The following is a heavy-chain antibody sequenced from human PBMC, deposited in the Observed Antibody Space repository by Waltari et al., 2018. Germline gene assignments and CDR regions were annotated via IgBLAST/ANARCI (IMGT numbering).Heavy chain of an antibody. CDR1: GGSISSSSYY. CDR3: ARDDRPSGSYLNEGYYYYGMDV. V-gene: IGHV4-39*07. CDR2: IYYSGST. D-gene: IGHD1-26*01. Sequence: QLQLQESGPGLVKPSETLSLTCTVSGGSISSSSYYWGWIRQPPGKGLAWIGSIYYSGSTYYNPSLKSRVTISVDTSKNQFSLKLSSVTAADTAVYYCARDDRPSGSYLNEGYYYYGMDVWGQGTTVTVSS. J-gene: IGHJ6*02.